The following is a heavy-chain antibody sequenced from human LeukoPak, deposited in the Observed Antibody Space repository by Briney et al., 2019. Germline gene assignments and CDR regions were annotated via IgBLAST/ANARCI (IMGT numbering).Heavy chain of an antibody. CDR2: ISGSGGST. D-gene: IGHD6-6*01. CDR3: ARDQYSSRRGVNSARLSRGYYMDV. CDR1: GFTFSSYA. V-gene: IGHV3-23*01. Sequence: VPPGGSLRLSCAASGFTFSSYAMSWVRQAPGKGLEWVSAISGSGGSTYYADSVKGRFTISRDNSKNTLYLQMNSLRAEDTAVYYCARDQYSSRRGVNSARLSRGYYMDVWGKGTTVTVSS. J-gene: IGHJ6*03.